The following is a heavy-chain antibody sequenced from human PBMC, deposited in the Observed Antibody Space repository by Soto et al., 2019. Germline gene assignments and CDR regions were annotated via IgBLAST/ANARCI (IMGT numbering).Heavy chain of an antibody. CDR1: GGTFSSYA. J-gene: IGHJ6*02. V-gene: IGHV1-69*13. Sequence: VASVKVSCKASGGTFSSYAISWVRQAPGQGLEWMGGIIPIFGTANYAQKFQGRVTITADESTSTAYMELSSLRSEDTAVYYCAQCGGDCYSYYYYGMDVWGQGTTVTVSS. D-gene: IGHD2-21*02. CDR2: IIPIFGTA. CDR3: AQCGGDCYSYYYYGMDV.